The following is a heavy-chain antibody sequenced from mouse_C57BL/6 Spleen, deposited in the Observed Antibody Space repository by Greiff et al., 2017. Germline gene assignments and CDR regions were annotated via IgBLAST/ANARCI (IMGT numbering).Heavy chain of an antibody. CDR2: ISYSGST. D-gene: IGHD2-5*01. J-gene: IGHJ3*01. V-gene: IGHV3-1*01. CDR1: GYSITSGYD. Sequence: EVQRVESGPGMVKPSQSLSLTCTVTGYSITSGYDWHWIRHFPGNKLEWMGYISYSGSTNYNPSLKSRISITHDTSKNHFFLKLNSVTTEDTATYYCARSNYQAWFAYWGQGTLFTVSA. CDR3: ARSNYQAWFAY.